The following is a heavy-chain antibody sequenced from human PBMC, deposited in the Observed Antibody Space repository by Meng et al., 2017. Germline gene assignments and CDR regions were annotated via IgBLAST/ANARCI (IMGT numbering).Heavy chain of an antibody. J-gene: IGHJ6*02. D-gene: IGHD6-13*01. CDR3: ATNGGSAAATHYYYYGMDV. CDR2: ISGSGGST. V-gene: IGHV3-23*01. Sequence: GESLKISCAASGFTFSSYAMSWVRQAPGKGLEWVSAISGSGGSTYYADSVKGRFTISRDNSKNTLYLQMNSLRAEDTAVYYCATNGGSAAATHYYYYGMDVWGQGTTVTVSS. CDR1: GFTFSSYA.